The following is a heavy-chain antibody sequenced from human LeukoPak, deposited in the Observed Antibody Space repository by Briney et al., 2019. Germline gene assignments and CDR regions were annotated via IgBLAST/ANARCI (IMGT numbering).Heavy chain of an antibody. CDR1: GFTVSNNR. D-gene: IGHD2-21*02. Sequence: GGSLRLSCAASGFTVSNNRLSWVRQAPGKGLEWVAQISYDGTNKYYADSVKGRFTISRDNSKNTLSLQMNSLRAEDTSLYYCAKDRAAGVVTTYDSWGRGTLVTVSS. V-gene: IGHV3-30*18. CDR2: ISYDGTNK. CDR3: AKDRAAGVVTTYDS. J-gene: IGHJ4*02.